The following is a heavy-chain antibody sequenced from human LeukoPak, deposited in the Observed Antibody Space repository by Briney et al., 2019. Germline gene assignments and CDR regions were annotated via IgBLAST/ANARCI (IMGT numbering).Heavy chain of an antibody. CDR1: GYTFTGYY. J-gene: IGHJ4*02. Sequence: ASVKVSCKASGYTFTGYYMHWVRQAPGHGLEWMGWINPNSGGTNYAQKFQGRVTMTRDTSISTAYMELSRLRSDDTAVYYCARGYCTNGVCSYFDYWGQGTLVTVSS. CDR3: ARGYCTNGVCSYFDY. D-gene: IGHD2-8*01. CDR2: INPNSGGT. V-gene: IGHV1-2*02.